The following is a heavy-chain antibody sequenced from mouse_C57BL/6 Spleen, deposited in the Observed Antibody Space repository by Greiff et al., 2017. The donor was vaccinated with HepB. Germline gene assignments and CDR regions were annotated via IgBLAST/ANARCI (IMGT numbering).Heavy chain of an antibody. Sequence: VQLQQSGAELVKPGASVKISCKASGYAFSSYWMNWVKQRPGKGLEWIGQIYPGDGDTNYNGKFKGKATLTADKSSSTAYMQLSSLTSEDSAVYFWARSVYGNYEDYAMDYWGQGTSVTVSS. CDR1: GYAFSSYW. CDR3: ARSVYGNYEDYAMDY. CDR2: IYPGDGDT. D-gene: IGHD2-1*01. V-gene: IGHV1-80*01. J-gene: IGHJ4*01.